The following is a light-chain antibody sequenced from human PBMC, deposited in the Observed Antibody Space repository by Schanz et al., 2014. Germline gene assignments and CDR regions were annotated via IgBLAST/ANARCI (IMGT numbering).Light chain of an antibody. Sequence: QSVLIQPPSASGTPGQRVAISCSGSSANIGTKFVYWYQQFPGTAPKVLIYRNDQRPSGVPDRFSASKSGASASLAISGLRSEDEADYYCAAWDASLRSWVFGGGTKLT. CDR2: RND. CDR1: SANIGTKF. J-gene: IGLJ3*02. V-gene: IGLV1-47*01. CDR3: AAWDASLRSWV.